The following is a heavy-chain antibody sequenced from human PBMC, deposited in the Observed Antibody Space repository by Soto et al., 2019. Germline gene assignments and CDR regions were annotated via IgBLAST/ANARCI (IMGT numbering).Heavy chain of an antibody. D-gene: IGHD3-22*01. CDR1: GYSLTHYW. CDR2: IDPSDSQS. CDR3: ARQIYDSDTGPNSQYYFDS. Sequence: GESLKVSCKTPGYSLTHYWISWVRQMPGKGLEWMGRIDPSDSQSYYSPSFRGHVTISVTKSITTVFLQWSSLRASDTAMYYCARQIYDSDTGPNSQYYFDSWGQGTPVTVSA. J-gene: IGHJ4*02. V-gene: IGHV5-10-1*01.